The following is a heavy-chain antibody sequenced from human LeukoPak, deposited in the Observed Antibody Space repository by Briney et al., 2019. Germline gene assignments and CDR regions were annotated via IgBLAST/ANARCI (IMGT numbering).Heavy chain of an antibody. CDR1: GGSISSGGYY. V-gene: IGHV4-31*03. CDR3: ARVSSTSAYY. D-gene: IGHD2-2*01. CDR2: IYYSGST. J-gene: IGHJ4*02. Sequence: SETQSLTCTVSGGSISSGGYYWSWIRQHPGKGLEWIGYIYYSGSTYYNPSLKSRVTISVDTSKNQFSLKLSSVTAADTAVYYCARVSSTSAYYWGQGTLVTVSS.